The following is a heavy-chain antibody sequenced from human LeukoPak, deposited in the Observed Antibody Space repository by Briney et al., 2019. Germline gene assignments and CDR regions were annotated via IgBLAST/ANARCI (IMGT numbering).Heavy chain of an antibody. CDR3: AKDRLGIVMAGTFDY. Sequence: GGSLRLSCAASGFTFSSYGMHWVRQVPGKGLEWVAVISYDASNKYYADSVKGRFTISRDNSKNTLYLQMNSLRAEDTAVYYCAKDRLGIVMAGTFDYWGQGTLVTVSS. CDR2: ISYDASNK. D-gene: IGHD6-19*01. V-gene: IGHV3-30*18. J-gene: IGHJ4*02. CDR1: GFTFSSYG.